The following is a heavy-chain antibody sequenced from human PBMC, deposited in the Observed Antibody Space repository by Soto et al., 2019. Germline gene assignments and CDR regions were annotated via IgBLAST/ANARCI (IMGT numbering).Heavy chain of an antibody. D-gene: IGHD6-6*01. CDR1: GGSISSYY. Sequence: SETLSLTCTVSGGSISSYYWSWIRQPPGKGLEWIGYIYYSGSTNYNPSLKSRVTISVDTSKNQFSLKLSSVTAADTAVYYCARAWDSSSPNWFNPWGQGTLVTVSS. CDR2: IYYSGST. CDR3: ARAWDSSSPNWFNP. J-gene: IGHJ5*02. V-gene: IGHV4-59*01.